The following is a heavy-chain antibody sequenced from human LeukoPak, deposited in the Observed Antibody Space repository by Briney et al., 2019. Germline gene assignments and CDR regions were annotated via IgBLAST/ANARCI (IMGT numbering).Heavy chain of an antibody. V-gene: IGHV6-1*01. CDR3: AATVVTPGYYYYYMDV. J-gene: IGHJ6*03. Sequence: SQTLSLTCAISGDSVSSNSAAWNWFRQSPSRGLEWLGRTYYRSKWYNDYEVSVKSRITINPDTSKNQFSLQLNSVTPEDTAVYYCAATVVTPGYYYYYMDVWGKGTTVTVSS. CDR1: GDSVSSNSAA. CDR2: TYYRSKWYN. D-gene: IGHD4-23*01.